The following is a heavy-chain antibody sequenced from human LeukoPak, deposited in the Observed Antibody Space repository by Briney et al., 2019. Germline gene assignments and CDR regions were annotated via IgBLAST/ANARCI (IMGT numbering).Heavy chain of an antibody. Sequence: GGSLRLSCAASGFTFSTYWMQWVRQAPGKGLVWVSRINTDGSHTDYAGSVRGRFTISRDNAKNTVYLQMNSLRAEDAAVYYCAREPTKIGYCTSNTCYNWFDLWGQGALVTVSS. D-gene: IGHD2-2*01. CDR3: AREPTKIGYCTSNTCYNWFDL. CDR1: GFTFSTYW. V-gene: IGHV3-74*01. CDR2: INTDGSHT. J-gene: IGHJ5*02.